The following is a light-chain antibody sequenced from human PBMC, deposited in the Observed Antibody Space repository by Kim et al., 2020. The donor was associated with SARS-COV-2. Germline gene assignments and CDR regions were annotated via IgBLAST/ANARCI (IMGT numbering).Light chain of an antibody. Sequence: EIVLTQSPATLSLSPGERATLSCSASQSVSSYLAWYQQKPGQAPRLLIYDASNRATGIPARFSGSGSGTDFTLTISSLEPEDFAVYYCQQRSNWPPNTFGQGTKLEI. CDR1: QSVSSY. CDR2: DAS. CDR3: QQRSNWPPNT. V-gene: IGKV3-11*01. J-gene: IGKJ2*01.